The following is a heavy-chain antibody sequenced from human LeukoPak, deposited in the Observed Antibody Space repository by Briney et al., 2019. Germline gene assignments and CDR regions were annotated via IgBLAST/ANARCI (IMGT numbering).Heavy chain of an antibody. J-gene: IGHJ3*02. D-gene: IGHD5-18*01. CDR2: ISSSSSTI. V-gene: IGHV3-48*04. Sequence: GGSLRLSCAASGFTLSSYWMHWVRQAPGKGLEWVSYISSSSSTIYYADSVKGRFTISRDNAKNSLYLQMNSLRAEDTAVYYCASEGGYSFGAFDIWGQGTMVTVSS. CDR3: ASEGGYSFGAFDI. CDR1: GFTLSSYW.